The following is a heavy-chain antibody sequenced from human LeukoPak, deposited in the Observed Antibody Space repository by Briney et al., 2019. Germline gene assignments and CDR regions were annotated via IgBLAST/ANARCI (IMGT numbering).Heavy chain of an antibody. D-gene: IGHD2/OR15-2a*01. Sequence: ASVTVSCKASEYTFVNHFIHWVRQAPGQGLEWMGTINPRDRSTSYAETFKGRVTMTSDTSTSTVYMDLSNLRSEDTAVYYCARDRASFENRVSYYYGLDVWGKGTTVTVSS. CDR1: EYTFVNHF. CDR2: INPRDRST. CDR3: ARDRASFENRVSYYYGLDV. V-gene: IGHV1-46*01. J-gene: IGHJ6*04.